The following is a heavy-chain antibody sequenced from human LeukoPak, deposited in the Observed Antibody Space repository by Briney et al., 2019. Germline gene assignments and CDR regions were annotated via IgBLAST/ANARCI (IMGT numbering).Heavy chain of an antibody. J-gene: IGHJ4*02. Sequence: GGSLRLSCAASGFTVSSNYMSWVRQAPGKGLEWVSVIYSGGSTYYAGSVKGRFTISRDNSKNTLYLQMNSLRAEDTAVYYCASNPVAEDYFDYWGQGTLVTVSS. CDR1: GFTVSSNY. CDR3: ASNPVAEDYFDY. D-gene: IGHD6-19*01. V-gene: IGHV3-53*01. CDR2: IYSGGST.